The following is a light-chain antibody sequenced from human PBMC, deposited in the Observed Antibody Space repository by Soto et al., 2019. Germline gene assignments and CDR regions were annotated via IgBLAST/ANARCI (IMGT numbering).Light chain of an antibody. CDR1: QSVLYSSNNKNY. V-gene: IGKV4-1*01. CDR3: QQYESLPLT. J-gene: IGKJ4*01. CDR2: DAS. Sequence: DIVMTQSPDSLAVSLGERATINCKSSQSVLYSSNNKNYLNWYQQRPGKAPRLLIFDASNLESGVPSRFSGSGSGTDFTFTISSLQPEDIGKYYCQQYESLPLTFGGGTKVDI.